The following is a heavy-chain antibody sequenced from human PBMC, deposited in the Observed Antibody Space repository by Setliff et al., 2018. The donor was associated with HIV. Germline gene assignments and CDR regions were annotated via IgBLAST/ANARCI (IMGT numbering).Heavy chain of an antibody. Sequence: ASVKVSCKASGGTFSSYAISWVRQAPGQGLEWMGGIIPIFGTANYAQKFQGRVTITADESTSTAYMELSSLRSEDTAVYYCARDLCSSTSCYCDYWGQGTLVTVSS. D-gene: IGHD2-2*01. J-gene: IGHJ4*02. CDR1: GGTFSSYA. CDR2: IIPIFGTA. CDR3: ARDLCSSTSCYCDY. V-gene: IGHV1-69*13.